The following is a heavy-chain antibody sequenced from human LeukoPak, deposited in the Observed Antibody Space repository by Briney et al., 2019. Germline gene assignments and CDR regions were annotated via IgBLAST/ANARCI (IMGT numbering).Heavy chain of an antibody. CDR2: INPNSGGT. J-gene: IGHJ4*02. V-gene: IGHV1-2*02. Sequence: ASGKVSCKASGYTFTGYYVHWVRQAPGQGLEWLGWINPNSGGTNYAQKFQGRVTMTRDTSISTVYMELSSLRSDDTAVYYCARKGPYYDYWGQGTLVTVSS. CDR3: ARKGPYYDY. CDR1: GYTFTGYY.